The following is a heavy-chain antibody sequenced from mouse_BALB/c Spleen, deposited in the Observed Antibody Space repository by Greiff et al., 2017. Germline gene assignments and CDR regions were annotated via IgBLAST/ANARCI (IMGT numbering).Heavy chain of an antibody. CDR2: IYPGSGST. Sequence: VQLQQSGPELVKPGASVKMSCKASGYTFTDYVISWVKQRTGQGLEWIGEIYPGSGSTYYNEKFKGKATLTADKSSSTAYLQLSSLTSEDSAVYFCALRLADWGQGTLVTVSA. D-gene: IGHD1-2*01. CDR3: ALRLAD. J-gene: IGHJ3*01. CDR1: GYTFTDYV. V-gene: IGHV1-77*01.